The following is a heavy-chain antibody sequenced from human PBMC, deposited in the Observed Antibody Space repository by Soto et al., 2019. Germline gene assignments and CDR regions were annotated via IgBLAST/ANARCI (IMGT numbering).Heavy chain of an antibody. CDR3: ARLWTGFYNERPTSVDS. CDR1: GGSISSGGFY. D-gene: IGHD3-9*01. Sequence: QVQLQESGPGLVKPSQTLSLTCTVSGGSISSGGFYWSWIRQHPGKGLEFIGYFFSIGGTSYNPSLKSCVSISVDAAKNQFSLRLRSVTAADTALYYCARLWTGFYNERPTSVDSWGPGTLVSVSS. V-gene: IGHV4-31*03. CDR2: FFSIGGT. J-gene: IGHJ4*02.